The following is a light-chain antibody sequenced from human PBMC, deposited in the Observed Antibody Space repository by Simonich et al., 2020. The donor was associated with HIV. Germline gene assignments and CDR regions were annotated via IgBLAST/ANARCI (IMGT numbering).Light chain of an antibody. CDR1: QCIRRY. CDR2: AAS. Sequence: DIQMTQSPSSLSASVGNRVTISCRASQCIRRYLNWDQQKVGKAPKVLIYAASSLQSGVPSRFSGSGSGTDFTLTISSLQPEDFATYYCQQSYSTPYTFGQGTKLEIK. V-gene: IGKV1-39*01. CDR3: QQSYSTPYT. J-gene: IGKJ2*01.